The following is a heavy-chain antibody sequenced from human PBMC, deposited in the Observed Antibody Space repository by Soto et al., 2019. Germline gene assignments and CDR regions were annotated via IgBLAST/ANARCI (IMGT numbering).Heavy chain of an antibody. J-gene: IGHJ5*02. CDR1: GYTFTSYG. V-gene: IGHV1-18*01. D-gene: IGHD3-10*01. Sequence: QVQLVQSGAEVKKPGASVKVSCKASGYTFTSYGISWVRQAPGQGLEWMGWISAYNGNTNYAQKLQGRVTMTTDTSTRTAYMELRSLRSDDTAVYYCARDGGITILKWAPRVVVPGFDPWGQGTLVTVSS. CDR2: ISAYNGNT. CDR3: ARDGGITILKWAPRVVVPGFDP.